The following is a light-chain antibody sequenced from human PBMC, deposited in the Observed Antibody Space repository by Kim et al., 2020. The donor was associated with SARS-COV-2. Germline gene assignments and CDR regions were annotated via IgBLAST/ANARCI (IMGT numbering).Light chain of an antibody. CDR3: QAWDSSTAV. V-gene: IGLV3-1*01. CDR2: QDN. Sequence: LTQPPSVSVSPGQTATITCSGDKLGDKYACWYQHKPGQSPVLIIYQDNKRPAGIPERFSGSNSGDTATLTISGTQAMDEADYYCQAWDSSTAVFGTGT. J-gene: IGLJ1*01. CDR1: KLGDKY.